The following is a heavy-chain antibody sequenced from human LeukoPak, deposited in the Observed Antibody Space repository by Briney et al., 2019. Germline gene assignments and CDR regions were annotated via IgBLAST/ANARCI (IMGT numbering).Heavy chain of an antibody. CDR3: ARFLTAHYWYFDL. CDR2: IIPIFGTA. V-gene: IGHV1-69*13. J-gene: IGHJ2*01. Sequence: SVKVSCKASGGTFSSYAISWVRQAPGQGLEWMGGIIPIFGTANYAQKFQGRVTITADESTSTAYMELRSLRSDDTAVYYCARFLTAHYWYFDLWGRGTLVTVSS. D-gene: IGHD1-20*01. CDR1: GGTFSSYA.